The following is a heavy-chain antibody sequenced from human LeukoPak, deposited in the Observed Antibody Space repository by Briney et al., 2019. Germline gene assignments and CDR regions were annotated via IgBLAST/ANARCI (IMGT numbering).Heavy chain of an antibody. J-gene: IGHJ4*02. Sequence: PGGSLRLSCAASAFTFSSYAMSWVRQAPGKGLEGVSAISGSGGSTYYADSVKGRFTISRDNSKNTRYLQMNSLRAEDTAVYYCAKGYYYDSSGYYYYWGQGTLVTVSS. CDR2: ISGSGGST. D-gene: IGHD3-22*01. CDR1: AFTFSSYA. CDR3: AKGYYYDSSGYYYY. V-gene: IGHV3-23*01.